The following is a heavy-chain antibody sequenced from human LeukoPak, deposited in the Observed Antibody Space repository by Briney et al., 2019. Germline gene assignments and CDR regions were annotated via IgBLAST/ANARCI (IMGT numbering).Heavy chain of an antibody. D-gene: IGHD1-26*01. CDR3: ARVGGSYYHFDY. V-gene: IGHV3-30-3*01. Sequence: GRSLRLSCAASGFTFSSCAMHWVRQAPGKGLEWVAVISYDGSNKYYADSVKGRFTISRDNSKNTLYLQMNSLRAEDTAVYYCARVGGSYYHFDYWGQGTLVTVSS. CDR2: ISYDGSNK. CDR1: GFTFSSCA. J-gene: IGHJ4*02.